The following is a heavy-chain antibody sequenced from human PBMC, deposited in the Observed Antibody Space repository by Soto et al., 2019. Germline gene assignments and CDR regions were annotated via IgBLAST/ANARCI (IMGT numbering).Heavy chain of an antibody. Sequence: PGGSLRLSCAASGFTFSDYYMSWIRQAPGKGLEWVSYISSSGSTIYYADSVKGRFTISRDNAKNSLYLQMNSLRAEDTAVYYCARDRYYDYVWGSNPRYWGQGTLVTVSS. J-gene: IGHJ4*02. CDR3: ARDRYYDYVWGSNPRY. D-gene: IGHD3-16*01. V-gene: IGHV3-11*01. CDR1: GFTFSDYY. CDR2: ISSSGSTI.